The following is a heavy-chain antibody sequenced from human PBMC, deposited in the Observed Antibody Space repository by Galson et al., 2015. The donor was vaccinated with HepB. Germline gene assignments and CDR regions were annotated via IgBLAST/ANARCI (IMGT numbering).Heavy chain of an antibody. CDR3: VKCKVDSSGWWNYYYAMDV. V-gene: IGHV3-64D*06. CDR1: GFAFSSYP. CDR2: ISYNGGNT. Sequence: SLRLSCAASGFAFSSYPMHWVRQAPGKGLEYVSLISYNGGNTFHADSVKGRFTISRDNSKNTLYLHMSSLRVEDTAVYYCVKCKVDSSGWWNYYYAMDVWGQGTTVTVSS. J-gene: IGHJ6*02. D-gene: IGHD6-19*01.